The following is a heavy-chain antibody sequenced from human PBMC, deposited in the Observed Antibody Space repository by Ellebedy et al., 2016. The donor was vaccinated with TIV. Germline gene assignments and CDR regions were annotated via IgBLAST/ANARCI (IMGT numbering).Heavy chain of an antibody. V-gene: IGHV3-30*03. Sequence: GESLKISXAASGFTFSSPGMHWVRQAPGKGLEWVALTSFDGSNKYYADSVKGRFITSRDNSKNTLYLQMNSLRPEDTAVYYCATDGQLEGLGDVWGKGTTVTVSS. J-gene: IGHJ6*04. D-gene: IGHD6-6*01. CDR3: ATDGQLEGLGDV. CDR2: TSFDGSNK. CDR1: GFTFSSPG.